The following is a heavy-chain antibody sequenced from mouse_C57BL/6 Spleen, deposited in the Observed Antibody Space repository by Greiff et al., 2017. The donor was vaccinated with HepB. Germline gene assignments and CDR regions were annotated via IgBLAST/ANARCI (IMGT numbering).Heavy chain of an antibody. CDR3: ARGIYDYGAWFAY. CDR2: IRNKANGYTT. Sequence: EVKVVESGGGLVQPGGSLSLSCAASGFTFTDYYMSWVRQPPGKALEWLGFIRNKANGYTTEYSASVKGRFTISRDNSQSILYLQMNALRAEDSATYYCARGIYDYGAWFAYWGQGTLVTVSA. J-gene: IGHJ3*01. D-gene: IGHD2-4*01. CDR1: GFTFTDYY. V-gene: IGHV7-3*01.